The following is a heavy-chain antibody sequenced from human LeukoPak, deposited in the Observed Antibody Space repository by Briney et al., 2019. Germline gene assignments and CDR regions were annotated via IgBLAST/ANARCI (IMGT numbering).Heavy chain of an antibody. CDR2: IYYSGST. CDR1: GGSISSYY. V-gene: IGHV4-59*12. J-gene: IGHJ3*02. D-gene: IGHD1-26*01. CDR3: ARDQAGSSNAFDI. Sequence: SETLSLTCTVSGGSISSYYWSWIRQPPGKGLEWIGYIYYSGSTYYNPSLKSRVTISVDRSKNQFSLKLSSVTAADTAVYYCARDQAGSSNAFDIWGQGTMVTVSS.